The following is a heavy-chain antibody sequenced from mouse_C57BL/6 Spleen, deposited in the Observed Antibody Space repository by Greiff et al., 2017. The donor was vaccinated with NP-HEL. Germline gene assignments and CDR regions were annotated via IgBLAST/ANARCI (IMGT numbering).Heavy chain of an antibody. J-gene: IGHJ1*03. CDR3: ARRYGSSYWYFDV. CDR2: IYPRDGSP. V-gene: IGHV1-78*01. D-gene: IGHD1-1*01. Sequence: VQLQQSDAELVKPGASVKISCKVSGYTFTDHTIHWMKQRPEQGLEWIGYIYPRDGSPKYNEKFKGKATLTADKSSSTAYMQLNSLTSEDSAVYFCARRYGSSYWYFDVWGTGTTVTVSS. CDR1: GYTFTDHT.